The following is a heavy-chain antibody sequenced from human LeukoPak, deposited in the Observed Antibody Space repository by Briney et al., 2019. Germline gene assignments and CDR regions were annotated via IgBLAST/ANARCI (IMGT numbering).Heavy chain of an antibody. CDR3: ARDMIILQS. CDR2: IKQDGSEK. CDR1: GFIFSNYW. V-gene: IGHV3-7*04. Sequence: GGSLRLSCSASGFIFSNYWMTWVRQAPGKGLEWVANIKQDGSEKFYVDSVKGRFTISRDNAKKSLYLQMNSLRAEDTAVYFCARDMIILQSWGQGTLVTVSS. J-gene: IGHJ5*02. D-gene: IGHD3-16*01.